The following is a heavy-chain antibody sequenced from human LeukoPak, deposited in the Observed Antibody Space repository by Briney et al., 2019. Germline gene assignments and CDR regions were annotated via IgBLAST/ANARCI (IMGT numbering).Heavy chain of an antibody. D-gene: IGHD3-10*01. CDR3: ARSSYYYGSGSYGW. Sequence: SETLSLTCTVSGGSISSYYWSWIRQPPGKGLEWIGEINHSGSTNYNPSLKSRVTISVDTSKNQFSLKLSSVTAADTAVYYCARSSYYYGSGSYGWWGQGTLVTVSS. CDR1: GGSISSYY. CDR2: INHSGST. V-gene: IGHV4-34*01. J-gene: IGHJ4*02.